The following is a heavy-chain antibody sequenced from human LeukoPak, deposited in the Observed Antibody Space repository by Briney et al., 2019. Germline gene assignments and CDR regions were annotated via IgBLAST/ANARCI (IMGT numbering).Heavy chain of an antibody. CDR1: GFSFSNAW. D-gene: IGHD2-2*01. CDR3: AREGGDIVVVPAAISMSDAFDI. J-gene: IGHJ3*02. V-gene: IGHV3-21*01. Sequence: GGSLRLLCGASGFSFSNAWMRCVRQAPGEGLVGVSSISSSSSYIYYADSVKGRFTITRDNSKNTLYLQMNSLRAEDTAVYYCAREGGDIVVVPAAISMSDAFDIWGQGTMVTVSS. CDR2: ISSSSSYI.